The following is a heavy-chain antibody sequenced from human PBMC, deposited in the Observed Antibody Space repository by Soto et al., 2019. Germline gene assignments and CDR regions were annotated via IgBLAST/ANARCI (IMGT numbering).Heavy chain of an antibody. Sequence: GGSLRLSCATPWFTFRSYWVHWVRQAPGKGLVWVSRINSDGSSTSYADSVKGRFTISRDNAKNTLYLQMNSLRAEDTAVYYCARTYGFDYWGQGTLVTVSS. D-gene: IGHD3-10*01. CDR2: INSDGSST. J-gene: IGHJ4*02. V-gene: IGHV3-74*01. CDR3: ARTYGFDY. CDR1: WFTFRSYW.